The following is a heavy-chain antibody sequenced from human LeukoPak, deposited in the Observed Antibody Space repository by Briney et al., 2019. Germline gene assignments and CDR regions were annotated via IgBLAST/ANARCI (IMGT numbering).Heavy chain of an antibody. V-gene: IGHV4-4*07. CDR3: ARDLELGY. D-gene: IGHD3-16*01. CDR1: GVSISSYY. CDR2: MYTSGST. Sequence: PSETLSLTCTVSGVSISSYYWSWIRQPAGKGLEWIGHMYTSGSTDYNPSLKSRVTMSVDTSKNQFPLKLRSVTAADTAVYYCARDLELGYWGQGTLVTVSS. J-gene: IGHJ4*02.